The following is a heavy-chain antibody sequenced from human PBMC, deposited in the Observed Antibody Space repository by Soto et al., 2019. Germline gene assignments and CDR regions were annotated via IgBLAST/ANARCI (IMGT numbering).Heavy chain of an antibody. D-gene: IGHD4-17*01. CDR2: VIPIFGTA. CDR3: ARSAATVVTPGWFDP. CDR1: GGTFRSYA. Sequence: ASVKVSCKASGGTFRSYAISWVRQAPGQGLEWMGGVIPIFGTANYAQKFQGRVTITADESTSTAYMELSSLRSEDTAVYYCARSAATVVTPGWFDPWGQGTLVTVSS. V-gene: IGHV1-69*13. J-gene: IGHJ5*02.